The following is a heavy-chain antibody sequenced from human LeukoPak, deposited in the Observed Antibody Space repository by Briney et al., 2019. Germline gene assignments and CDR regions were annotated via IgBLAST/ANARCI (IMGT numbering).Heavy chain of an antibody. D-gene: IGHD3-22*01. Sequence: GGSLRLSCAASGFSFSSYWMHWVRQAPGKGLEWVAVIWYDGSNKYYADSVKGRFTISRDNSKNTLYLQMNSLRAEDTAVYYCASPFPSYYYDSSGYDAFDIWGQGTMVTVSS. CDR2: IWYDGSNK. CDR1: GFSFSSYW. CDR3: ASPFPSYYYDSSGYDAFDI. J-gene: IGHJ3*02. V-gene: IGHV3-33*08.